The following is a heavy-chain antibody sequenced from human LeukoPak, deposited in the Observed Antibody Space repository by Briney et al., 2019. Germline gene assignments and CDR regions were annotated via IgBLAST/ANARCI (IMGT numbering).Heavy chain of an antibody. CDR1: GVSISSYY. Sequence: SETLSLTCTVSGVSISSYYWSWIRQPPGKGLEWIGYIYYSGTTKYNPSLRSRVTISVDTSKNQFSLRLTSVTAADTAVYYCARGGSYYDYWGQGTLVTVSS. V-gene: IGHV4-59*01. CDR2: IYYSGTT. J-gene: IGHJ4*02. CDR3: ARGGSYYDY. D-gene: IGHD1-26*01.